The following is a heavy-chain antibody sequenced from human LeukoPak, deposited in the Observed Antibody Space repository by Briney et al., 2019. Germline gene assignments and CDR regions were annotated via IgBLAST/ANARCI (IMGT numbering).Heavy chain of an antibody. J-gene: IGHJ6*04. CDR2: IYKSGST. CDR1: GGSISSSSYY. CDR3: AKSTRAVMAMMDV. D-gene: IGHD3-16*01. V-gene: IGHV4-39*01. Sequence: SETLSLTCTVSGGSISSSSYYWGWIRQPPGKGLEWIGNIYKSGSTYYNPSLKSRVTISVDTSKNQFSLKLNSVTAADTAVYFCAKSTRAVMAMMDVWGKGTMVTVSS.